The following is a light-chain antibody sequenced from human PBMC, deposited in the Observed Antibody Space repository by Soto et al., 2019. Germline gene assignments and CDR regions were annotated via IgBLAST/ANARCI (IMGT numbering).Light chain of an antibody. CDR2: GAS. CDR3: QQYYHWSVT. CDR1: RTVSNR. J-gene: IGKJ4*01. V-gene: IGKV3-15*01. Sequence: EILMTQSPDTLSVSPGERVTLSCRASRTVSNRLAWYQHKPGQAPRLLISGASTGATVIPPEFRGSGSGTEFTLNVDTLQSEDIAIYYCQQYYHWSVTFGGGTKVEIK.